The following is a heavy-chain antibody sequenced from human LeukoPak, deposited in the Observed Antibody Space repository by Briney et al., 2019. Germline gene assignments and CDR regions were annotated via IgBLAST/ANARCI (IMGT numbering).Heavy chain of an antibody. V-gene: IGHV3-74*01. CDR3: ARSCSGGSCSQMGTLH. CDR1: GFTFSSYW. D-gene: IGHD2-15*01. J-gene: IGHJ4*02. CDR2: INSDGSIT. Sequence: GGSLRLSCAASGFTFSSYWMHWVRQAPGKGLVRVPRINSDGSITSYADSVKGRFTIPRDNAKSTLYLQMNSLRAEDTAVYYCARSCSGGSCSQMGTLHWGQGTLVTVSS.